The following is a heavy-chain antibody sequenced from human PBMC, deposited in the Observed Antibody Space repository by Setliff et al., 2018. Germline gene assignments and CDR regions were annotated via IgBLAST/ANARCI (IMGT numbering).Heavy chain of an antibody. CDR2: INPSSGRT. V-gene: IGHV1-46*01. D-gene: IGHD3-22*01. J-gene: IGHJ3*02. Sequence: ASVKVSCKASGYTFTSRYMHWVRQAPGLGLEWMGTINPSSGRTGYAQKFQGRVTMTRDTSTSTVYMDMSSLRSEDTAVYYCARDVFPYHYEGAFDIWGQGTMVTVSS. CDR3: ARDVFPYHYEGAFDI. CDR1: GYTFTSRY.